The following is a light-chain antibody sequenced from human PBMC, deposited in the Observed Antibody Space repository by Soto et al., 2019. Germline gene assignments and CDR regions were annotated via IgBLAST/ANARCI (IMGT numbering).Light chain of an antibody. CDR2: GAS. V-gene: IGKV3-11*01. J-gene: IGKJ5*01. CDR3: QQRSDWTLA. Sequence: ELVFTQSPGTLSLSPGAGATLSCRASQSVGGTVLAWYQQKGGQAPRLLIHGASNRATGIPDRFSATASGTDLTLNISSLEPEDGAVYDGQQRSDWTLAFGQGTRLEIK. CDR1: QSVGGTV.